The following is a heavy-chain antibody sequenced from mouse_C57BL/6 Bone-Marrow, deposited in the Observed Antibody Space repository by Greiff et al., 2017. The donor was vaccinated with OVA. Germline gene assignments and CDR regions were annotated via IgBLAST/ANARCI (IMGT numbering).Heavy chain of an antibody. Sequence: EVQLQQSGAELVRPGASVKLSCTASGFNIKDDYMHWVKQRPEQGLEWIGWIDPENGDTEYASKFQGKATITADTSSNTAYLQLSSLTSEDTAVYYCTTCVYGNYLFAYWGQGTLVTVSA. J-gene: IGHJ3*01. CDR3: TTCVYGNYLFAY. D-gene: IGHD2-1*01. V-gene: IGHV14-4*01. CDR1: GFNIKDDY. CDR2: IDPENGDT.